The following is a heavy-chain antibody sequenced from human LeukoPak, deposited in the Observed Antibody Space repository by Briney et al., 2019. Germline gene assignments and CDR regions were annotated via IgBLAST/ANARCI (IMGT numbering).Heavy chain of an antibody. D-gene: IGHD3-22*01. V-gene: IGHV3-33*06. CDR3: AKDCKTYYYDSSGYPPDAFDI. Sequence: PGGSLRLSCAASGFTFSSYGMHWVRQAPGKGLEWVAVIWYDGSNKYYADSVKGRFTISRDNSKNTLYLQMNSLRAEDTAVYYCAKDCKTYYYDSSGYPPDAFDIWGQGTMVTVSS. J-gene: IGHJ3*02. CDR2: IWYDGSNK. CDR1: GFTFSSYG.